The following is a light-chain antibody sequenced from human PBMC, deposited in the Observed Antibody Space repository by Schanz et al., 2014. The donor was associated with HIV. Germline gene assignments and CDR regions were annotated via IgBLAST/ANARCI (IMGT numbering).Light chain of an antibody. CDR1: SDHSSYA. CDR2: LNSDGSH. V-gene: IGLV4-69*01. J-gene: IGLJ3*02. CDR3: QTWDTGIRV. Sequence: QSVLTQSPSASASLGASVTLTCTLSSDHSSYAIAWHQQQPEKGPRYLMNLNSDGSHNKGDGIPDRFSGTSSGAERYLTISSLQSEDEADYYCQTWDTGIRVFGGGTKLTVL.